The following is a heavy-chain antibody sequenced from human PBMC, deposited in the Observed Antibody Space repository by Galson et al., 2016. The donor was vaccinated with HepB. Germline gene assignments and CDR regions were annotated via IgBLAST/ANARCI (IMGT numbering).Heavy chain of an antibody. CDR1: GYIFTDYY. J-gene: IGHJ5*02. V-gene: IGHV1-46*01. CDR3: ATDGDGLTSGDWFDP. Sequence: SVKVSCKASGYIFTDYYMHWVRQAPGQGLEWMGVINPSGGSTTYAQKFQGRVTMTRDTSTSIVYMELSSLRSADTAVYYCATDGDGLTSGDWFDPWGQGTLVTVSS. D-gene: IGHD3-9*01. CDR2: INPSGGST.